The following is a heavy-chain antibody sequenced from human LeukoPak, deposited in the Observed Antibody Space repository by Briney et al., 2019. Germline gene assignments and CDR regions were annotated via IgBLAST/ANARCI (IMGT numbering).Heavy chain of an antibody. CDR3: ARGDRRDGYRFDS. J-gene: IGHJ4*02. D-gene: IGHD5-24*01. CDR2: IYSDGTT. Sequence: QPGGSLRLSCAASGFTFSSYEMNWVRQALGKGLEWVSIIYSDGTTYYADSVKGRFTISRDNSRNTLYLQMNSLIFEDTAVYYCARGDRRDGYRFDSWGQGTLVTVSS. CDR1: GFTFSSYE. V-gene: IGHV3-53*01.